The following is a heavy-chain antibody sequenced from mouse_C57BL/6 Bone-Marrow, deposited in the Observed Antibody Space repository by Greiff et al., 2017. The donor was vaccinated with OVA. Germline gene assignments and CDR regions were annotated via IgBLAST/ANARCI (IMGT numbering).Heavy chain of an antibody. CDR2: IHPNSGSN. D-gene: IGHD2-4*01. J-gene: IGHJ2*01. V-gene: IGHV1-64*01. CDR3: ARDDYDGYYFDY. Sequence: QVQLQQPGAELVKPGASVKLSCKASGYTFTSYWMHWVKQRPGQGLEWIGMIHPNSGSNNYNEKFKSKARLTVDKSSSTAYMQLSSLTSEDSAVDYCARDDYDGYYFDYWGQGTTLTVSS. CDR1: GYTFTSYW.